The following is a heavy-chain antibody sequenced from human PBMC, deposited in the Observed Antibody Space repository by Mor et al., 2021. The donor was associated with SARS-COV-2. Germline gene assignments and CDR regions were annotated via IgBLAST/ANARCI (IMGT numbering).Heavy chain of an antibody. D-gene: IGHD4-17*01. Sequence: GRQAPGKGLECVSTVTKSGDRANYADSVKGRFTISRDNSKNTVYLQINSLRDEDTAVYYCAKVDLPYGDFYWFDSWGQGTLVT. CDR3: AKVDLPYGDFYWFDS. V-gene: IGHV3-23*01. J-gene: IGHJ5*01. CDR2: VTKSGDRA.